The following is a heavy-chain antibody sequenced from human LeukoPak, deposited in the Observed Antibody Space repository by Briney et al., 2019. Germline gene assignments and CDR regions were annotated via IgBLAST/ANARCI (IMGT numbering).Heavy chain of an antibody. D-gene: IGHD4-17*01. CDR3: ARNGTVTVTGTKFNYFDY. J-gene: IGHJ4*02. CDR1: AGSISSSTYY. Sequence: SETLSLTCTVSAGSISSSTYYWGWIRQPPGKALEWIGSIYYSGSTHYNPSLKSRLTISVDTSKNQFSLKVTAVTAADTAVYFCARNGTVTVTGTKFNYFDYWGQGTLVTVSS. V-gene: IGHV4-39*01. CDR2: IYYSGST.